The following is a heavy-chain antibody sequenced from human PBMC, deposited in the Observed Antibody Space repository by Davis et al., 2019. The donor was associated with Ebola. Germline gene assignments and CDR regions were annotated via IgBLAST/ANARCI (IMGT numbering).Heavy chain of an antibody. CDR3: ASSLAIHYGADY. J-gene: IGHJ4*02. CDR1: GYTFTSYG. Sequence: ASVKVSCKASGYTFTSYGISWVRQAPGQGLEWMGIINPSGGSTSYAQKFQGRVTMTRDTSTSTVYMELSSLRSEDTAVYYCASSLAIHYGADYWGQGTLVTVSS. CDR2: INPSGGST. D-gene: IGHD2-2*02. V-gene: IGHV1-46*01.